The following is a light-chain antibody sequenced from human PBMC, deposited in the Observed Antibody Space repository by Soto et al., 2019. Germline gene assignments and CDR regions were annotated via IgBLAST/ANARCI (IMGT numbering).Light chain of an antibody. J-gene: IGKJ5*01. Sequence: DIQMTQSPSSLSASVGDRVTITCRASQSISSFLNWYQQKLGKAPKLLIYAASSLQSGVPSRFSGSGSGTDFTLTISSLQPEDFATYYCQQSHSTPITFGQETRLEIK. CDR3: QQSHSTPIT. CDR1: QSISSF. V-gene: IGKV1-39*01. CDR2: AAS.